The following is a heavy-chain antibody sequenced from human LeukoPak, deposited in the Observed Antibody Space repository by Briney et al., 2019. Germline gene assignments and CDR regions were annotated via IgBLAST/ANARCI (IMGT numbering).Heavy chain of an antibody. J-gene: IGHJ4*02. CDR2: INHSGST. CDR1: VGSFSGYY. CDR3: ARFEKLSSGYYFDY. D-gene: IGHD3-22*01. V-gene: IGHV4-34*01. Sequence: NPSETLSLTCAVYVGSFSGYYWSWIRQPPGKGLEWIGEINHSGSTNYNPSLKSRVTISVDTSKNQFSLKLSSVTAADTAVYYCARFEKLSSGYYFDYWGQGTLVTVSS.